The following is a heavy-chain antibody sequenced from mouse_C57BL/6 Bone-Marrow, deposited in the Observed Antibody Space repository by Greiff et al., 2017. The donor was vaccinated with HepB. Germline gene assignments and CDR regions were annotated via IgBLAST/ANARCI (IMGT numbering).Heavy chain of an antibody. CDR3: ARVLYGSSPAWFAY. V-gene: IGHV5-4*01. CDR1: GFTFSSYA. D-gene: IGHD1-1*01. CDR2: ISDGGSYT. Sequence: EVQLQESGGGLVKPGGSLKLSCAASGFTFSSYAMSWVRQTPEKRLEWVATISDGGSYTYYPDNVKGRFTISRDNAKNNLYLQMSHLKSEDTAMYYCARVLYGSSPAWFAYWGQGTLVTVSA. J-gene: IGHJ3*01.